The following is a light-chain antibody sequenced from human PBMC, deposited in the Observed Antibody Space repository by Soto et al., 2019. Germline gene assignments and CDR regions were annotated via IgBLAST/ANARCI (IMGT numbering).Light chain of an antibody. CDR3: CSNAVGSTYV. CDR2: EAY. CDR1: RTDVGSHKL. J-gene: IGLJ1*01. V-gene: IGLV2-23*01. Sequence: QSALTQPASVSGSPGQSITISCTGTRTDVGSHKLVSWYQQYPGNAPKLIIFEAYKRPSGVSNRFSGSKSGSTASLTISGLQAEDEADYYCCSNAVGSTYVFGTGTKLTVL.